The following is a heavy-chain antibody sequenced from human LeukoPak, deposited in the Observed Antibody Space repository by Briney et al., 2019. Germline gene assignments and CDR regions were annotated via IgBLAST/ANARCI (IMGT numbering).Heavy chain of an antibody. J-gene: IGHJ6*03. CDR2: IYSGGSI. D-gene: IGHD1-26*01. CDR1: GFTFSDYY. CDR3: ARANGELWDDIYYYYMDV. V-gene: IGHV3-53*01. Sequence: PGGSLRLSCAASGFTFSDYYMSWIRQAPGRGLEWVSVIYSGGSIYYADSVKGRFTVSRDISENTLYLQMNSLRAEDTAVYYCARANGELWDDIYYYYMDVWGKGTTVTVSS.